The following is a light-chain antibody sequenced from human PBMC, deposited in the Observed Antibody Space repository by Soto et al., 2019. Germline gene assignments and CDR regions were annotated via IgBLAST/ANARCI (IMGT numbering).Light chain of an antibody. CDR1: QSVGRN. CDR2: GAS. J-gene: IGKJ4*01. CDR3: QQYNHLHPLT. Sequence: EIVMTQSPATLSVSPGERATLSCRASQSVGRNLACYPQKPGQAPRLLIYGASTRSTGIPARFSGSGSGTECTLHISRLQSEDFAIYSCQQYNHLHPLTFGGGTKVELK. V-gene: IGKV3-15*01.